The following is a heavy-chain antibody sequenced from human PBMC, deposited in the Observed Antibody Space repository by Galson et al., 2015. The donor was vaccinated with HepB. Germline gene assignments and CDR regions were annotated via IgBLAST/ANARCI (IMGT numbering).Heavy chain of an antibody. D-gene: IGHD3-16*01. CDR3: AKDRRGAARGTFDI. CDR2: ISLDGSNK. J-gene: IGHJ3*02. Sequence: SLRLSCAASGFTFSIYVMHWVRQAPGKGLEWVAVISLDGSNKDYADSVKGRFTISRDNSKKTLYLQMNSLTADDTAVYYCAKDRRGAARGTFDIWGQGTTVTVSS. CDR1: GFTFSIYV. V-gene: IGHV3-30*18.